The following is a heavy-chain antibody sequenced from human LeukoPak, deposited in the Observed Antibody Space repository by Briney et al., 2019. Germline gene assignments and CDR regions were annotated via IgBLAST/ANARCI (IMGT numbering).Heavy chain of an antibody. CDR1: GFTFIGYW. D-gene: IGHD3-16*02. CDR2: IKQDGSEK. V-gene: IGHV3-7*01. J-gene: IGHJ4*02. Sequence: PGGSLRLSCAASGFTFIGYWMSWVRQAPGKGLEWVANIKQDGSEKLYVDSVKGRFTISRDNAKNSLYLQMNSLRAEDTAVYYCARDLHLAGLGELSTFDYWGQGTLVTVSS. CDR3: ARDLHLAGLGELSTFDY.